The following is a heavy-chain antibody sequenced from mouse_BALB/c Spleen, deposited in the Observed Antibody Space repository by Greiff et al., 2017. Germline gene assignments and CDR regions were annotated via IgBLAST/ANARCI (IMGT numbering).Heavy chain of an antibody. J-gene: IGHJ2*01. Sequence: LVKTGASVKISCKASGYSFTGYYMHWVKQSHGKSLEWIGYISCYNGATSYNQKFKGKATFTVDTSSSTAYVQFNSLTSEDSAVYYCAREDYYGSSYYFDYWGQGTTLTVSS. CDR2: ISCYNGAT. CDR1: GYSFTGYY. V-gene: IGHV1S34*01. D-gene: IGHD1-1*01. CDR3: AREDYYGSSYYFDY.